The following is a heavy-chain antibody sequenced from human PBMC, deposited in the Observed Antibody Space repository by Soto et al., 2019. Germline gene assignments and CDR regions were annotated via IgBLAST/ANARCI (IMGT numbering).Heavy chain of an antibody. Sequence: VQLLESGGGLVQPGGSLRLSCAASGFTFSSYGMHWVRQAPGKGLEWVAVISYDGSNKYYADSVKGRFTISRDNSKNTLYLQMNSLRAEDTAVYYCAKDRGTYYYDSSGYPPDYWGQGTLVTVSS. CDR3: AKDRGTYYYDSSGYPPDY. CDR1: GFTFSSYG. V-gene: IGHV3-30*18. CDR2: ISYDGSNK. D-gene: IGHD3-22*01. J-gene: IGHJ4*02.